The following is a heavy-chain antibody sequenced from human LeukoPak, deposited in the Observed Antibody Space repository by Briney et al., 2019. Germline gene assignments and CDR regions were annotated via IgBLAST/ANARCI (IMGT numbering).Heavy chain of an antibody. CDR1: GGSISSGAYY. Sequence: SETLSLTCTVSGGSISSGAYYWIWIRQHPGKGLEWIGCIYYSGTTYYNPSLKSRVTISVDTSKNQFSLKLSSVTAADMAVYYCARSARIQAWTPDYWGQGTLVTVSS. J-gene: IGHJ4*02. CDR2: IYYSGTT. V-gene: IGHV4-31*03. D-gene: IGHD5-18*01. CDR3: ARSARIQAWTPDY.